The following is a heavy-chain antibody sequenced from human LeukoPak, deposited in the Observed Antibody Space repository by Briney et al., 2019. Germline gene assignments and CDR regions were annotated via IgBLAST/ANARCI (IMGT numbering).Heavy chain of an antibody. CDR2: ISSSSTI. CDR1: GFTFSSYS. D-gene: IGHD4/OR15-4a*01. Sequence: GGSLRLSCAASGFTFSSYSMNWVRQAPGKGLEWVSYISSSSTIYYADSVKGRFTISRDNAKNSLYLQMNSLRAEDTAVYYCAANCPFDYWGQGTLVTVSS. V-gene: IGHV3-48*01. CDR3: AANCPFDY. J-gene: IGHJ4*02.